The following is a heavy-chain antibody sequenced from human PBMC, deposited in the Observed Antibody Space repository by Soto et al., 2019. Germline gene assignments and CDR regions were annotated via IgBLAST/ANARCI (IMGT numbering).Heavy chain of an antibody. V-gene: IGHV4-4*02. CDR2: IHHSGAT. J-gene: IGHJ6*02. Sequence: QVQLQESGPGLVQPSGTLSLTCAVSGDSITGDNWWSWVRQPPGKGLEWIGEIHHSGATNYNPSRKSRVTISVDGSKNQFSLKLNSVTAADTAMFYCATQGFYRMGVWGRGTTVTVSS. CDR3: ATQGFYRMGV. CDR1: GDSITGDNW.